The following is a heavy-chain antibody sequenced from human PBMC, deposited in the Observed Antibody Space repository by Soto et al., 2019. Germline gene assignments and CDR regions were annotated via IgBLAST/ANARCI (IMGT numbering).Heavy chain of an antibody. CDR2: IYYSGST. V-gene: IGHV4-59*01. D-gene: IGHD6-13*01. J-gene: IGHJ4*02. Sequence: PSETLSLTCTVSGGSISSYYWSWIRQPPGKGLEWIGYIYYSGSTNYNPSLKSRVTISVDTSKNQFSLKLSSVTAADTAVYYCAREVRYSSSWYQFDYWGQGTLVTVS. CDR3: AREVRYSSSWYQFDY. CDR1: GGSISSYY.